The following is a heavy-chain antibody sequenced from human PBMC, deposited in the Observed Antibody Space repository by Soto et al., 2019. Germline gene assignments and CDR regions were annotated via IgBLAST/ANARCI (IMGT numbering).Heavy chain of an antibody. D-gene: IGHD1-26*01. CDR3: ATRVGTMGRYCFAY. CDR2: FYSSGTT. Sequence: EVQLVESGGDLIQPGGSLRLSCAASGFTVSSNYLIWVRQAPGKGLQWVSLFYSSGTTYYADSVKGRFTISRDTSKNTLYLQMNSLRPEDTAVYYWATRVGTMGRYCFAYWGQGNLVTFSS. J-gene: IGHJ4*02. V-gene: IGHV3-53*01. CDR1: GFTVSSNY.